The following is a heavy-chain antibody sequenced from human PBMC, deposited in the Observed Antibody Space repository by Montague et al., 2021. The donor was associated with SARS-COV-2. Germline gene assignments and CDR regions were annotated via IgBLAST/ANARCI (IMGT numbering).Heavy chain of an antibody. CDR3: ARDYITMIVVVSAFDI. V-gene: IGHV4-31*03. J-gene: IGHJ3*02. CDR1: GGSIISGGYY. CDR2: IYYSGST. Sequence: TLSLTCTVSGGSIISGGYYWSWIRQHPGTVLEWIGYIYYSGSTYYNPSLKSRVTISVDTSKNQFSLKLSSVTAADTAVYYCARDYITMIVVVSAFDIWGQGKMVTVSS. D-gene: IGHD3-22*01.